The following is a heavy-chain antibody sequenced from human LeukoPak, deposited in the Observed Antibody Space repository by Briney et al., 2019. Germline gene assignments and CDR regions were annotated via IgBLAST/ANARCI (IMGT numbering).Heavy chain of an antibody. Sequence: GGSLRLSCAAPGLTFSSYAMSWVRQAPGKGLKWVSAISGSGGSTYYADSEKGRSTISRDNSKNTLYLQMNSLRAEDTAVYYCAKLNMYFDWLIDYWGQGTLVTDSS. CDR3: AKLNMYFDWLIDY. CDR1: GLTFSSYA. V-gene: IGHV3-23*01. J-gene: IGHJ4*02. D-gene: IGHD3-9*01. CDR2: ISGSGGST.